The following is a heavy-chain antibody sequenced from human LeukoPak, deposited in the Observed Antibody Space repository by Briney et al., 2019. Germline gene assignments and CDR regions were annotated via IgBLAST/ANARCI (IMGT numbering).Heavy chain of an antibody. D-gene: IGHD2-2*01. CDR1: GGSISRYY. J-gene: IGHJ4*02. CDR3: ARDADTSSHIDY. CDR2: ISYSGSS. Sequence: PSETLSLTCAVSGGSISRYYWSWIRQPPGKGLEWLGYISYSGSSNYNPSLKSRVTISVDTSKNQFSLKFSSVTAADTAVYYCARDADTSSHIDYWGQGTPVTVSS. V-gene: IGHV4-59*01.